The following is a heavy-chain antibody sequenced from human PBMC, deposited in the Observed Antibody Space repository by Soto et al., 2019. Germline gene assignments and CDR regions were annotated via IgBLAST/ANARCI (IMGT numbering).Heavy chain of an antibody. CDR2: ISAYNGNT. V-gene: IGHV1-18*01. CDR1: GYTFTSYG. CDR3: AREEAGWELGSADP. J-gene: IGHJ5*02. D-gene: IGHD1-26*01. Sequence: QVQLVQSGAEVKKPGASVKVSCKASGYTFTSYGISWVRQAPGQGLEWMGWISAYNGNTNYAQKRQGRVTMTTGTSTSTAYMELRSLRSDDTAGYYCAREEAGWELGSADPWGQGTLVTVSS.